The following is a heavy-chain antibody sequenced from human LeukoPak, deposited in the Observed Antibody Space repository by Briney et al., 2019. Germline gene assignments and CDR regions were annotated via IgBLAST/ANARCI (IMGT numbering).Heavy chain of an antibody. CDR2: INHSGST. J-gene: IGHJ4*02. V-gene: IGHV4-34*01. CDR3: ARASHPSKVGATVESGYYFDY. Sequence: SETLSLTCAAYGGSFSGYYWSWIRQPPGKGLEWIGEINHSGSTNYNPSLKSRVTISVDTSKNQFSLKLSSVTAADTAVYYCARASHPSKVGATVESGYYFDYWGQGTLVTVSS. CDR1: GGSFSGYY. D-gene: IGHD1-26*01.